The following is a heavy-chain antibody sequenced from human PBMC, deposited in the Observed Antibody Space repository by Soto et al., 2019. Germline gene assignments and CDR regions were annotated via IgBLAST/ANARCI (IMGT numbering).Heavy chain of an antibody. CDR2: ISAYNGNT. CDR1: GYTFSSYG. V-gene: IGHV1-18*01. Sequence: QVQLVQSGGEVRQPGASVKVSCKASGYTFSSYGISWVRQAPGQGLEWMGWISAYNGNTKYAQNLQGRVTLTTDTSTTTAYMELRSLRYDDTAVYSCARGADFWSGYRWFDPWGQGTLVTVSS. D-gene: IGHD3-3*01. J-gene: IGHJ5*02. CDR3: ARGADFWSGYRWFDP.